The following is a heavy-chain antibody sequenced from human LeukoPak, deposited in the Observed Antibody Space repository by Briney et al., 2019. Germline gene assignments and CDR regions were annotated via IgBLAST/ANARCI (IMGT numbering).Heavy chain of an antibody. J-gene: IGHJ3*02. CDR2: ITNDGSST. CDR1: GLTFSSHW. CDR3: ARVGQAYDAFDI. V-gene: IGHV3-74*01. Sequence: PGGSLRLSCAASGLTFSSHWMHWVRHAPGKGLVWVSRITNDGSSTTYADSVKGRFTISRDNAKNSLYLQMNSLRAEDTAVYYCARVGQAYDAFDIWGQGTMVTVSS.